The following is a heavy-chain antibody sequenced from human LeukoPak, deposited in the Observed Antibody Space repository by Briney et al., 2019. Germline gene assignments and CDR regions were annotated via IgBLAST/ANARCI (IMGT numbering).Heavy chain of an antibody. Sequence: GGSPRLSCAASGFTFSNAWMSWVRQAPGKGLEWVGRIKSKTDGGTTDYAAPVKGRFTISRDDSKNTLYLQMNSLKTEDTAVYYCTTDNTLGGWYYYHMDVWGKGTTVTVSS. V-gene: IGHV3-15*01. D-gene: IGHD3-10*01. CDR2: IKSKTDGGTT. J-gene: IGHJ6*03. CDR1: GFTFSNAW. CDR3: TTDNTLGGWYYYHMDV.